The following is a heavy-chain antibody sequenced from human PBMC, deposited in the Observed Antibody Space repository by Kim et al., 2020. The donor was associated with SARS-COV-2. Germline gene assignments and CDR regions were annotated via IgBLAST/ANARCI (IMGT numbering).Heavy chain of an antibody. Sequence: GESLKISCKGSGYSFTSYWISWVRQMPGKGLEWMGRIDPSDSYTNYSPSFQGHVTISADKSISTAYLQWSSLKASDTAMYYCARQQYYYGSGSLPRDLDPWGQGTLVTVSS. J-gene: IGHJ5*02. D-gene: IGHD3-10*01. CDR2: IDPSDSYT. V-gene: IGHV5-10-1*01. CDR1: GYSFTSYW. CDR3: ARQQYYYGSGSLPRDLDP.